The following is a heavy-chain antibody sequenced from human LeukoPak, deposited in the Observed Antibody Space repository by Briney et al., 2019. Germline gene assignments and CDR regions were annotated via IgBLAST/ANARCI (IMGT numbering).Heavy chain of an antibody. J-gene: IGHJ6*03. CDR2: ISAYIGNT. CDR3: ARGDRSGYSSGWYYYYYMDV. CDR1: GYTFTSYG. V-gene: IGHV1-18*01. Sequence: ASVKVSCKASGYTFTSYGISWVRQAPGQGLEWMGWISAYIGNTNYAQKLQGRVTMTTDTSTSTAYMELRSLRSDDTAVYYCARGDRSGYSSGWYYYYYMDVWGKGTTVTVSS. D-gene: IGHD6-19*01.